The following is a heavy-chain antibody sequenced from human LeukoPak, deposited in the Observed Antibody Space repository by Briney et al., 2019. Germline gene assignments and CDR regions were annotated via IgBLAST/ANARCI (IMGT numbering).Heavy chain of an antibody. Sequence: SETLSLTCTVSGGSIGSHYWSWIRQPPGKGLEWIGYIYYSGGTNYNPSLKSRVTISVDTSKNQFSLKLSSVTAADTAVYYCARRYRDGHFDYWGQGTLVTVSS. CDR1: GGSIGSHY. CDR3: ARRYRDGHFDY. CDR2: IYYSGGT. D-gene: IGHD5-24*01. J-gene: IGHJ4*02. V-gene: IGHV4-59*11.